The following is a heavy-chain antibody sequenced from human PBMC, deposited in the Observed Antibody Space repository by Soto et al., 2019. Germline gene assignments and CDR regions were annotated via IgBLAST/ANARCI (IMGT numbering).Heavy chain of an antibody. D-gene: IGHD2-2*01. J-gene: IGHJ6*03. CDR2: IYYSGST. CDR1: GGSISSSSYY. Sequence: QLQLQESGPGLVKPSETLSLTCTVSGGSISSSSYYWGWIRQPPGKGLEWIGSIYYSGSTYYNPSLKSRVTISVDTSKNQFSLKLSSVTAADTAVYYCARHREDIVVVPAARRRHYYYYMDVWGKGTTVTVSS. CDR3: ARHREDIVVVPAARRRHYYYYMDV. V-gene: IGHV4-39*01.